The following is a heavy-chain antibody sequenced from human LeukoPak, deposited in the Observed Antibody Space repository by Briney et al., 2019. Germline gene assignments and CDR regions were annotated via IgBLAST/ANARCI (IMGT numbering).Heavy chain of an antibody. D-gene: IGHD3-16*02. CDR2: NNPNSGGT. Sequence: ASVTVSCKASGYTFTGYYMHWVRQDPGQGLEWMGRNNPNSGGTNYAQKFQGRVTMTRDTSISTAYMELSRLRSDDSSVYYCARDGDRVPSGAVLGRPGYWGQRILVSVSS. CDR3: ARDGDRVPSGAVLGRPGY. CDR1: GYTFTGYY. J-gene: IGHJ4*02. V-gene: IGHV1-2*05.